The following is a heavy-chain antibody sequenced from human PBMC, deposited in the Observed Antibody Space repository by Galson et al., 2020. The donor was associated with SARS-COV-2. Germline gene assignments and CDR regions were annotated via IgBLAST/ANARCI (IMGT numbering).Heavy chain of an antibody. CDR2: IYTSGST. CDR1: GGSISSGSYY. J-gene: IGHJ6*02. CDR3: ARLCGGSCYYYFGMDV. V-gene: IGHV4-61*02. D-gene: IGHD2-15*01. Sequence: SETMSLTCTVSGGSISSGSYYWSWIRQPAGKGLEWIGRIYTSGSTNYNPSLKCPVTISVDTSKNQFSLKLSSVTAADTAVYYCARLCGGSCYYYFGMDVWGQGTTVTVSS.